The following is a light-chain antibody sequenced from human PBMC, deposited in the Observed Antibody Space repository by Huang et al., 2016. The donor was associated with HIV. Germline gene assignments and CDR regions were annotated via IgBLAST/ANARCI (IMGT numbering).Light chain of an antibody. CDR2: GAS. Sequence: EIVMTQSPATLSVSPGERATLSCWASQRFSNNVAWYQQKPGQAPRLLIYGASTRATGIPARFSGSGSGTEFTLTISSLQSEDFAVYYCQQYNNWPGTFGQGTKVEIK. CDR1: QRFSNN. CDR3: QQYNNWPGT. V-gene: IGKV3-15*01. J-gene: IGKJ1*01.